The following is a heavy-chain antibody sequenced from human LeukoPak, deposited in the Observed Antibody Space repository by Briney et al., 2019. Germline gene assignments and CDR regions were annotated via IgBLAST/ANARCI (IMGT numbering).Heavy chain of an antibody. D-gene: IGHD2-2*01. CDR1: GFTFNSYS. Sequence: GGSLRLSCAASGFTFNSYSMNWVRQAPGKGLEWVSYISSSSSTIFYADSVKGRFTISRDNAKNSLYLQMNSLRAEDTAVYYCARQAEDIVVVPVAHFSYYYHMDVWGKGTTVTVSS. V-gene: IGHV3-48*04. CDR3: ARQAEDIVVVPVAHFSYYYHMDV. CDR2: ISSSSSTI. J-gene: IGHJ6*03.